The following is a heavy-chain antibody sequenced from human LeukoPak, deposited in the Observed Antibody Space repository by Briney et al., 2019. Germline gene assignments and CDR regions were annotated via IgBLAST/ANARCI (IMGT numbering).Heavy chain of an antibody. J-gene: IGHJ4*02. CDR2: IKHDGSET. Sequence: PGGSLRLSCAASGFTFSSIWMSWVRQAPGKGLEWVANIKHDGSETNYVDSVKGRFTISRDNAKNTLYLQMNSLRAEDTAVYYCARVHGDGYNSRYFDYWGQGTLVTVSS. D-gene: IGHD5-24*01. V-gene: IGHV3-7*02. CDR3: ARVHGDGYNSRYFDY. CDR1: GFTFSSIW.